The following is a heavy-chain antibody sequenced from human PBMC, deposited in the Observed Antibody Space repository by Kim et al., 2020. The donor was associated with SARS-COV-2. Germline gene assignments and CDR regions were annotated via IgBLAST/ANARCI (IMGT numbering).Heavy chain of an antibody. CDR1: GFTFSDYY. CDR2: ISSNSRYT. CDR3: ARVYILTGYYGPSDY. V-gene: IGHV3-11*05. D-gene: IGHD3-9*01. J-gene: IGHJ4*02. Sequence: GGSLRLSCAASGFTFSDYYMSWIRQAPGKGLEWVSYISSNSRYTYYADSVKGRFTISRDNAKNSLYLQMDSLRVEDTALYYCARVYILTGYYGPSDYWGQGTLVTVSS.